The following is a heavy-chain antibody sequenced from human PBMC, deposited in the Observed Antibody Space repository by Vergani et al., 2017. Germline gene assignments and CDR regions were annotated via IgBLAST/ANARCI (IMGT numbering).Heavy chain of an antibody. J-gene: IGHJ5*02. CDR3: AGDPCGSLHGVYNWFDP. CDR2: IIPIFGTA. V-gene: IGHV1-69*18. Sequence: QVQLVQSGAEVKKPGSSVKVSCKASGGTFSSYAISWVRQAPGQGLEWMGRIIPIFGTANYAQKFQGRVTITADESTSTAYMELSSLRAEDTAVDYCAGDPCGSLHGVYNWFDPWGQGTLVTVSS. CDR1: GGTFSSYA. D-gene: IGHD1-26*01.